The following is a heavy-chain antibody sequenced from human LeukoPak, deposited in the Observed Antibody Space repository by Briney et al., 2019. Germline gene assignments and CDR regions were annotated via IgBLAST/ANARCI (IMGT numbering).Heavy chain of an antibody. Sequence: SETLSLTCAVSGGSISSGGYSWSWMRQPPGKGLEGIGYIYHSGSTYYNPSLKSRVTISVDRSKNQFSLKLSSVTAADTAVYYCARGNYGPFDPWGQGTLVTVSS. J-gene: IGHJ5*02. CDR3: ARGNYGPFDP. CDR2: IYHSGST. D-gene: IGHD3-16*01. V-gene: IGHV4-30-2*01. CDR1: GGSISSGGYS.